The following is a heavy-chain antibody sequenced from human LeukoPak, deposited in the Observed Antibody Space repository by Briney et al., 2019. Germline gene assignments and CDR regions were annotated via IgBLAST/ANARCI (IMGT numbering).Heavy chain of an antibody. CDR3: ARVPVAGTFPTGYMDV. Sequence: GGSLRLSCAASGFTVSSNYMSWVRQAPGKGLGWVSVIYSGGSTYYADSVKARFTLSRDNSKNTLCLQMNRLRAEDTAVYYCARVPVAGTFPTGYMDVWGKGATVTVSS. D-gene: IGHD6-19*01. J-gene: IGHJ6*03. CDR1: GFTVSSNY. CDR2: IYSGGST. V-gene: IGHV3-53*01.